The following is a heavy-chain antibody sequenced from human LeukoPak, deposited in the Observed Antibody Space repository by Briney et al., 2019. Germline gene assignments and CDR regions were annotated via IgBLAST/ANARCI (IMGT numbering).Heavy chain of an antibody. J-gene: IGHJ3*02. CDR2: IYYSGST. CDR1: GGSISSSSYY. CDR3: ARRGDYGDLPVTFDI. V-gene: IGHV4-39*01. D-gene: IGHD4-17*01. Sequence: PSETLSLTCTVSGGSISSSSYYWGWIRQPPGKGLEWIGSIYYSGSTYYNPSLKSRVTISVDTSKNQFSLKLSSVTAADTAVYYCARRGDYGDLPVTFDIWGQGTMVTVSS.